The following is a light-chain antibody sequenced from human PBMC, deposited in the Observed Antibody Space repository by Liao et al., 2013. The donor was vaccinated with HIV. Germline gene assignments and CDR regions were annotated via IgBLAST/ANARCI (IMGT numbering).Light chain of an antibody. CDR1: KLGDKY. CDR3: QVWDVRSDHVV. CDR2: QDS. Sequence: SYELTQPPSVSVSPGQTASITCSGDKLGDKYTCWYQQKPGQSPVLVIYQDSKRPSGIPERFSGSNSGNTATLTISGTQAMDEGDYYCQVWDVRSDHVVFGGGTKLTVL. J-gene: IGLJ2*01. V-gene: IGLV3-1*01.